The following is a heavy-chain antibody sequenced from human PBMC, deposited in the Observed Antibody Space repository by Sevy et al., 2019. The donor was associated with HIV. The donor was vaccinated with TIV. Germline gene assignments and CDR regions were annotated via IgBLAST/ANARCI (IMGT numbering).Heavy chain of an antibody. CDR2: IRSKAYGGTT. CDR1: GFTFGDYA. CDR3: TSDKRPSIPGYSSSWYNWFDP. J-gene: IGHJ5*02. Sequence: GGSLRLSCTASGFTFGDYAMSWFRQAPGKGLEWVGFIRSKAYGGTTEYAASVKGRFTISRDDSKSIAYLQMNRLKTEDTAVYYCTSDKRPSIPGYSSSWYNWFDPWGQGTLVTVSS. D-gene: IGHD6-13*01. V-gene: IGHV3-49*03.